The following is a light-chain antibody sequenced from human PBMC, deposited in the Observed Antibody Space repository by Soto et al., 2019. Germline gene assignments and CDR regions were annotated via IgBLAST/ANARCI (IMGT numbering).Light chain of an antibody. Sequence: DVQLTQSPSFVSAFVGDRVTISCRANEDISHNLNWYQQKPGKAPQLVIYETSTVLSGVPSRFSGSGSGTEFTLTISGLQPGDIAVYYCQKYSAAPRPFGGGT. V-gene: IGKV1-9*01. J-gene: IGKJ4*01. CDR3: QKYSAAPRP. CDR1: EDISHN. CDR2: ETS.